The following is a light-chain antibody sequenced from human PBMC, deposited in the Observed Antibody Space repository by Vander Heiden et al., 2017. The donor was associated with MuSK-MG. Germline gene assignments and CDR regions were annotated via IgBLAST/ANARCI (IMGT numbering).Light chain of an antibody. Sequence: QSVLTQPPSASGTAGQRVTISCSGSNSNVGSNSVNWYQQLPGTAPKLLIYPNNQRPSGVPARFSDSKSGTSASLAISGLQSEDEADYYCAAWDDSLNGVVFGGGTKLTGL. CDR2: PNN. J-gene: IGLJ2*01. CDR3: AAWDDSLNGVV. V-gene: IGLV1-44*01. CDR1: NSNVGSNS.